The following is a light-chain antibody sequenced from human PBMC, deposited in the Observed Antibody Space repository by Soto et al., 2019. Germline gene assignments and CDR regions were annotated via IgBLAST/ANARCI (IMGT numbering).Light chain of an antibody. CDR3: SSYTTXNTRQIV. Sequence: QSALTQPASVSGSPGQSITISCTGTSSDVGGYNYVSWYQHHPGKAPKLIIYDVSNRPSGVSIRFSGSKSDNTASLTISGLQPEDEADYHCSSYTTXNTRQIVFGTGTKVTVL. CDR2: DVS. J-gene: IGLJ1*01. V-gene: IGLV2-14*03. CDR1: SSDVGGYNY.